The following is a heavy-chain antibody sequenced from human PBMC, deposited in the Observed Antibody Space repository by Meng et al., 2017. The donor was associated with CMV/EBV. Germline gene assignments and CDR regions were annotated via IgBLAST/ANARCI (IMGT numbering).Heavy chain of an antibody. CDR3: ARGPYSSSWYGYWFDP. Sequence: GYTFTSYDINWVRQATGQGLEWMGWMNPNSGNPGYAQKFQGRVTMTRNTSISTAYMELSSLRSEDTAVYYCARGPYSSSWYGYWFDPWGQGTLVTVSS. D-gene: IGHD6-13*01. V-gene: IGHV1-8*01. CDR1: GYTFTSYD. CDR2: MNPNSGNP. J-gene: IGHJ5*02.